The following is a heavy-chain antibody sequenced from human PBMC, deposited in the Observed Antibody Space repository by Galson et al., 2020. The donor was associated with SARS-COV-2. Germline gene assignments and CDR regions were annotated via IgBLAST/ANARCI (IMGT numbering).Heavy chain of an antibody. V-gene: IGHV4-39*01. CDR2: IYYSGST. D-gene: IGHD6-13*01. CDR1: GGSISSSSYY. CDR3: ARPRVYQNYWYFDL. Sequence: SETLSLTCTVSGGSISSSSYYWGWIRQPPGKGLEWIGSIYYSGSTYYNPSLKSRVTISVDTSKNQFSLKLSSVTAADTAVYYCARPRVYQNYWYFDLWGRGTLVTVSS. J-gene: IGHJ2*01.